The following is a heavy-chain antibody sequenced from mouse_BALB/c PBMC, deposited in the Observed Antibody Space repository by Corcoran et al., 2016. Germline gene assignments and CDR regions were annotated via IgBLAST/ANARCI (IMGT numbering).Heavy chain of an antibody. CDR3: ASPSTMIPLFAY. CDR2: INPYNGAT. J-gene: IGHJ3*01. D-gene: IGHD2-4*01. V-gene: IGHV1-26*01. CDR1: GYSFTGYY. Sequence: EVQLQQSGPELVKPGASVKISCKASGYSFTGYYMHWVKQSHVKSLEWIGRINPYNGATSYNQNFKDKASLTVDKSSSTAYMELHSLTSEDSAVYCCASPSTMIPLFAYWGQGTLVTVSA.